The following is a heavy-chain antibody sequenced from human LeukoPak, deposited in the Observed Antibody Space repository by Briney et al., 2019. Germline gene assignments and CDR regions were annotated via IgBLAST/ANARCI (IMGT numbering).Heavy chain of an antibody. Sequence: SVKVSCTASGGTFSSYAISWVRQAPGQGLEWMGGIIPIFGTANYAQKFQGRVTITADESTSTAYMELSSLRSEDTAVYYCARGRTYYDFWSGYYYGMDVWGQGTTVTVSS. V-gene: IGHV1-69*13. J-gene: IGHJ6*02. D-gene: IGHD3-3*01. CDR3: ARGRTYYDFWSGYYYGMDV. CDR1: GGTFSSYA. CDR2: IIPIFGTA.